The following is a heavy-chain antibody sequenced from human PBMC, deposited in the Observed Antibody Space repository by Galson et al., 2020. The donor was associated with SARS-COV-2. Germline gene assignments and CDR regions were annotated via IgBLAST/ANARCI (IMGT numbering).Heavy chain of an antibody. J-gene: IGHJ6*02. CDR2: IKQDGSEK. CDR1: GFTFSSYW. V-gene: IGHV3-7*01. D-gene: IGHD3-9*01. Sequence: GGSLRLSCAASGFTFSSYWMSWVRQAPGKGLEWVANIKQDGSEKCYVDSVKGRFTISRDNAKNSLYLQMNSLRAEDTAVYYCARHTYYDILTGFLGGGYYYYGMDVWGQGTTVTVS. CDR3: ARHTYYDILTGFLGGGYYYYGMDV.